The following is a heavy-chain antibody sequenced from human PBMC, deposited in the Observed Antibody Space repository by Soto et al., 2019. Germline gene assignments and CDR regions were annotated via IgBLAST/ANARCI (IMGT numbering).Heavy chain of an antibody. CDR3: ARGGLRLIDAFDI. J-gene: IGHJ3*02. Sequence: SVKVSCKASGGTFSSYAISWVRQAPGQGLEWMGGIIPIFGTANYAQKFQGRVTITADESTSTAYMELSSLRSEDTAVYYCARGGLRLIDAFDIWGQGTMVTVSS. V-gene: IGHV1-69*13. CDR1: GGTFSSYA. D-gene: IGHD3-22*01. CDR2: IIPIFGTA.